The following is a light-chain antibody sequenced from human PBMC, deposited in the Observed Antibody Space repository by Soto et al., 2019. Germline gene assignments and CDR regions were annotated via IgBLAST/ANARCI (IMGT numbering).Light chain of an antibody. Sequence: DIQMTQSPSTLSASVGDRVTITCRASQSIDTWLAWFQQKPGKAPEVLISKASTLESGVPSRFSGSSSGTEFTLTISSLQTEDFATYYCQHYAANSPWTFGQGTKVEIK. CDR2: KAS. CDR3: QHYAANSPWT. CDR1: QSIDTW. J-gene: IGKJ1*01. V-gene: IGKV1-5*03.